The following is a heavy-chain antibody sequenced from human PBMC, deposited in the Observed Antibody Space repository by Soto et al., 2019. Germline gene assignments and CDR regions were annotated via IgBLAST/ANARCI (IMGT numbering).Heavy chain of an antibody. CDR2: ISGSGGSP. CDR3: AKYVRRGTGDANNAFDM. D-gene: IGHD2-21*01. J-gene: IGHJ3*02. V-gene: IGHV3-23*01. Sequence: GGSLRLSCAASGFTFSSYAMSWVRQAPGRGLDWVSSISGSGGSPFYADSVKGRFTISRDNSKNTLYLQMDSLRAEDTATYYCAKYVRRGTGDANNAFDMWGQGTVVTVSS. CDR1: GFTFSSYA.